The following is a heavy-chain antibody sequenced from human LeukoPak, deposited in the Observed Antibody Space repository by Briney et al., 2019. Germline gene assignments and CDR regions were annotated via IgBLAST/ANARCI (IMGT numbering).Heavy chain of an antibody. CDR3: ARGIDGYNAY. Sequence: SETLSLTCTSSGDSISSYYWSWIRQPPGKGLEWIGYIYYSGSTIYNPSLKSRVTISVDTSKNQFSLKLSSVTAADTAVYYCARGIDGYNAYWGQGILVTVSS. D-gene: IGHD5-24*01. V-gene: IGHV4-59*08. CDR2: IYYSGST. CDR1: GDSISSYY. J-gene: IGHJ4*02.